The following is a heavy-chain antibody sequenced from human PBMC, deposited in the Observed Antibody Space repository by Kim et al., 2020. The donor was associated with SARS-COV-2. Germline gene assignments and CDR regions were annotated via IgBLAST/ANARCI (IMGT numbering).Heavy chain of an antibody. Sequence: SETLSLTCTVSGYSISSGYYWGWIRQPPGKGLEWIGSIYHSGSTYYNPSLKSRVTISVDTSKNQFSLKLSSVTAADTAVYYCARDALEGSGSELDYWGQGTLVTVSS. V-gene: IGHV4-38-2*02. J-gene: IGHJ4*02. CDR1: GYSISSGYY. CDR2: IYHSGST. D-gene: IGHD3-10*01. CDR3: ARDALEGSGSELDY.